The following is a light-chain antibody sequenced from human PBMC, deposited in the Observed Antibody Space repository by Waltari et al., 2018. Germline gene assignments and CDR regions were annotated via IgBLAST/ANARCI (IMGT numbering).Light chain of an antibody. Sequence: DIHMTQSPSSLSASVGAKVTITCRASQVISNALAWYQQKPGKAPKLLISAASNLQSGVPSRFSGSGSGADFTLTISSLQPEDFAVYFCQQHNNYPRTFGQGTKVEIK. J-gene: IGKJ1*01. CDR2: AAS. CDR3: QQHNNYPRT. CDR1: QVISNA. V-gene: IGKV1-17*01.